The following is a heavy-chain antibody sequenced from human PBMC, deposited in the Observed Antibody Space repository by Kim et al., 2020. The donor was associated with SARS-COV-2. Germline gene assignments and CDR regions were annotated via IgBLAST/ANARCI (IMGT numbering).Heavy chain of an antibody. D-gene: IGHD3-16*01. CDR3: AKDGGVGASFLHY. CDR1: GITFSSYD. Sequence: GGSLRLSCAVSGITFSSYDMHWVRQAPGKGLEWVTFISYDGSNQHYADSVKGRCTIFRDDSKNTLYLQMNSLRSEDTAVYYCAKDGGVGASFLHYWGQGTLVTVSS. J-gene: IGHJ4*02. V-gene: IGHV3-30*18. CDR2: ISYDGSNQ.